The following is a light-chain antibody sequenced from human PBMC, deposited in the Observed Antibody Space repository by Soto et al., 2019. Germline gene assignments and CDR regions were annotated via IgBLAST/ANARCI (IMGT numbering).Light chain of an antibody. Sequence: EIVMTQSPATLSVSPGERATLSCRASQSVSSKLAWFQQKPGQAPSLLIYGVSTRATGVPARFSGSRSGPEFTLTINSLQSEDFAIYYCQPYNNWPLTFGGGTKVDIK. V-gene: IGKV3-15*01. CDR3: QPYNNWPLT. CDR1: QSVSSK. J-gene: IGKJ4*01. CDR2: GVS.